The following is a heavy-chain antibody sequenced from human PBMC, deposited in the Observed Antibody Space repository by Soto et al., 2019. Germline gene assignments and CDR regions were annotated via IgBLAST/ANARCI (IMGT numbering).Heavy chain of an antibody. CDR3: AHIFCTTVSCYPDYFDS. CDR1: GFSLSTSGVG. D-gene: IGHD2-8*01. CDR2: IYWDDDK. Sequence: QITLKESAPPLVKPRQTLTVTCSFSGFSLSTSGVGVAWIRQPPGKGLEWLALIYWDDDKRLSPSLKSRLTGTKDSAKNQTVLVLTNMDPVDTATYYCAHIFCTTVSCYPDYFDSWGQGALVTVSS. V-gene: IGHV2-5*02. J-gene: IGHJ4*02.